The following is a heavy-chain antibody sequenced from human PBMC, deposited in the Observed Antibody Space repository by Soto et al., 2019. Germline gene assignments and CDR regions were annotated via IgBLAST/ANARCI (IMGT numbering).Heavy chain of an antibody. V-gene: IGHV1-18*01. D-gene: IGHD2-8*01. J-gene: IGHJ4*02. Sequence: QVQLVQSGAEVKKPGASVKVSCKASGYTFTSYGISWVRQAPGQGLEWMGWISAYNGNTNYAQKLQGRVTMTTDTSTSTAYMELRSLRSDDTAVYYFARDGGLYCTNGVGKAGFYWGQGTLVTVSS. CDR1: GYTFTSYG. CDR3: ARDGGLYCTNGVGKAGFY. CDR2: ISAYNGNT.